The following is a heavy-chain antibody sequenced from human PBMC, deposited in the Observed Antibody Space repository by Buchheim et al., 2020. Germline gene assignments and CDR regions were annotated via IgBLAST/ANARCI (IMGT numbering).Heavy chain of an antibody. CDR1: GFTFSSYG. Sequence: QVQLVESGGGVVQPGRSLRLSCAASGFTFSSYGMHWVRQAPGKGLEWVAVIWYDGSNKYYADSVKDRFTISRDNSKNTLYLQMNSLRAEDTAVYYCARGYQLLYDDYYGTSAYGMDVWGQGTT. D-gene: IGHD2-2*02. CDR2: IWYDGSNK. V-gene: IGHV3-33*01. J-gene: IGHJ6*02. CDR3: ARGYQLLYDDYYGTSAYGMDV.